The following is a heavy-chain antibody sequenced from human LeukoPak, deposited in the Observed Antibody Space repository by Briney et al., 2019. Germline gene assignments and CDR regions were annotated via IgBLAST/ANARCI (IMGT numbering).Heavy chain of an antibody. J-gene: IGHJ4*02. V-gene: IGHV1-18*01. D-gene: IGHD2-21*02. CDR3: AKNRAGTAIFSYY. Sequence: ASVKVSCKASGYTFTSYGISWVRQAPGQGLEWMGWISAYNGDTNYAQKLQGRVTMATDTSTNTAYMELRSLRFDDTVVYYCAKNRAGTAIFSYYWGQGTPGTVSS. CDR2: ISAYNGDT. CDR1: GYTFTSYG.